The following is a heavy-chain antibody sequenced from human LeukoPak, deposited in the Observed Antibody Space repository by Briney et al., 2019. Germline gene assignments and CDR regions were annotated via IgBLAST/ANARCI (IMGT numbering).Heavy chain of an antibody. D-gene: IGHD3-10*01. V-gene: IGHV3-23*01. CDR1: GFTFSSYV. J-gene: IGHJ6*04. Sequence: GGSLRLSCAASGFTFSSYVMSWVRQAPGKGLEWVSAISGSGGSTYYAVSVKGRFTISRDKSKNTLSLQMNILRAEDTAVYYCARDRHFEGSGSSTWEWDVWGKGTTVTISS. CDR2: ISGSGGST. CDR3: ARDRHFEGSGSSTWEWDV.